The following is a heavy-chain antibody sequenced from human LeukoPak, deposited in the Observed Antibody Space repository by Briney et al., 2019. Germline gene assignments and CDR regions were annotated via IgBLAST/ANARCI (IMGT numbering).Heavy chain of an antibody. CDR2: ISGSGGST. D-gene: IGHD3-9*01. CDR1: GFTFSSYA. J-gene: IGHJ2*01. V-gene: IGHV3-23*01. Sequence: GGSLRLSCAASGFTFSSYAMSWVRQAPGKGLEWVSAISGSGGSTYYADSVKGRFTISRDNSKNTLYQQMNSLRAEDTAVYYCARAYYDILTGYYTYWYFDLWGRGTLVTVSS. CDR3: ARAYYDILTGYYTYWYFDL.